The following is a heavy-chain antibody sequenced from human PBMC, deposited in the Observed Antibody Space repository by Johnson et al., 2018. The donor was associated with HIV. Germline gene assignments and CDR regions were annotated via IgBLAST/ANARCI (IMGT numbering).Heavy chain of an antibody. J-gene: IGHJ3*02. V-gene: IGHV3-30*02. CDR3: AKLYCTGGVCYTDAILYDAFDI. D-gene: IGHD2-8*02. Sequence: DSAKGRFTISRDNSKNTLYLQINSLRPEDTAVYYCAKLYCTGGVCYTDAILYDAFDIWGQGTMVTVSS.